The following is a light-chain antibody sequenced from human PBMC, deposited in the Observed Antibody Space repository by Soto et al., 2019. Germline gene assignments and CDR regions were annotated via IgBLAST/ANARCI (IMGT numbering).Light chain of an antibody. Sequence: QSPAILSVSPGERDTLSCRASQSISRSLAWYQQKPGQAPRLLISDASTRATGIPARFSGSGSGTEFTLTISSLQSEDFAVYYCQQYNNWPRTFGQGTKVDVK. J-gene: IGKJ1*01. CDR3: QQYNNWPRT. CDR2: DAS. V-gene: IGKV3-15*01. CDR1: QSISRS.